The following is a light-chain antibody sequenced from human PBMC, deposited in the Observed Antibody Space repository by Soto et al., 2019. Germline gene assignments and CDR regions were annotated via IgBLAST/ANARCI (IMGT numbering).Light chain of an antibody. V-gene: IGLV2-14*01. CDR1: SSDVGIYNY. J-gene: IGLJ1*01. CDR2: EVT. CDR3: SSYTTSSTRV. Sequence: QSVLTQPASVSGSPGQSIAISCTGSSSDVGIYNYVSWYQQHPGKVPKPIIYEVTNRPSGVSNRFSGSKSGNTASLTISGLQAEDEADYYYSSYTTSSTRVFGTGTKVTVL.